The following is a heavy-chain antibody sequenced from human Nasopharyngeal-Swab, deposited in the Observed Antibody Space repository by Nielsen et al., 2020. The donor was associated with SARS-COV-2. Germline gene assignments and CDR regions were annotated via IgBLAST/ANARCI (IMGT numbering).Heavy chain of an antibody. V-gene: IGHV1-58*01. D-gene: IGHD4-17*01. Sequence: SVKVSCKASGFTFTSSAVQWVRQARGQRLEWIGWIVVGSGNTNYAQKFQERVTITRDMSTSTAYMELSSPRSEDTAVYYCAAARGVWYGDYVLDYWGQGTLVTVSS. CDR3: AAARGVWYGDYVLDY. CDR1: GFTFTSSA. CDR2: IVVGSGNT. J-gene: IGHJ4*02.